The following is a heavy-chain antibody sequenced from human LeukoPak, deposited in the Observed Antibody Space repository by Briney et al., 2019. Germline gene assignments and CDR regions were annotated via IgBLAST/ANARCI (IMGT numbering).Heavy chain of an antibody. D-gene: IGHD1-14*01. Sequence: PGGSLRLSCAASGFTFSSYAMTWVRQAPGKGLEWVSGISGGGATTYYADSVKGRFTISRGNSKNTLYLQMNSLRAEDTALYYCAKGRTGKLLSTSSSFDCWGQGTLVTVSS. CDR2: ISGGGATT. J-gene: IGHJ4*02. CDR1: GFTFSSYA. V-gene: IGHV3-23*01. CDR3: AKGRTGKLLSTSSSFDC.